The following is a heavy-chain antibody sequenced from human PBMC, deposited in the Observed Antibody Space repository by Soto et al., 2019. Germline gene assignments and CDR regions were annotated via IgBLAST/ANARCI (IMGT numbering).Heavy chain of an antibody. Sequence: PGGSLRLSCAASGFTFSSYGMHWVRQAPGKGLEWVAVIWYDGSNKYYADSVKGRFTISRDNSKNTLYLQMNSLRAEDTAVYYCAIGHYSNPRAPYYYYYGMDVWGQGTTVTVSS. CDR1: GFTFSSYG. CDR2: IWYDGSNK. CDR3: AIGHYSNPRAPYYYYYGMDV. V-gene: IGHV3-33*01. D-gene: IGHD4-4*01. J-gene: IGHJ6*02.